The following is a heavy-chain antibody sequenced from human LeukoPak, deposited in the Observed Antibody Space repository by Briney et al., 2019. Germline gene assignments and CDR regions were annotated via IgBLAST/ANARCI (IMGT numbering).Heavy chain of an antibody. CDR1: GGSISSYY. CDR3: ARVAYGSGREYYMDV. V-gene: IGHV4-59*01. J-gene: IGHJ6*03. CDR2: IYYSGST. Sequence: NPSETLSLTCTVSGGSISSYYWSWIRQPPGKGLEWIGYIYYSGSTNYNPSLKSRVTISVDTSKNQFSLKLSSVTAADTAVYYCARVAYGSGREYYMDVWGKGTTVTVSS. D-gene: IGHD3-10*01.